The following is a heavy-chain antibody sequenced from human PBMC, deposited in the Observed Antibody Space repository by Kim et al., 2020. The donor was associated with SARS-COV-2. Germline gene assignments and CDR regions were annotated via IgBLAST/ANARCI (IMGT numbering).Heavy chain of an antibody. V-gene: IGHV3-30*04. CDR3: ARGDYYGSGSYPDYFDY. CDR2: ISYDGSNK. J-gene: IGHJ4*01. CDR1: GFTFSSYA. Sequence: GGSLRLSCAASGFTFSSYAMHWVRQAPGKGLEWVAVISYDGSNKYYADSVKGRFTISRDNSKNTLYLQMNSLRAEDTAVYYCARGDYYGSGSYPDYFDY. D-gene: IGHD3-10*01.